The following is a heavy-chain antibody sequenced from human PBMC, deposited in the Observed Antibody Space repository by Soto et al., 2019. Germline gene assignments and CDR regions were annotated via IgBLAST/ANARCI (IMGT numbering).Heavy chain of an antibody. CDR2: MNPNSGNT. V-gene: IGHV1-8*01. J-gene: IGHJ6*02. Sequence: ASVKVSCKASGYTFTSYDINWVRQATGQGLEWMGWMNPNSGNTGYAQKFQGWVTMTRDTSISTAYMELSRLRSDDTAVYYCARGGVAGTSNYYGMDVWGQGTTVTVSS. D-gene: IGHD6-19*01. CDR1: GYTFTSYD. CDR3: ARGGVAGTSNYYGMDV.